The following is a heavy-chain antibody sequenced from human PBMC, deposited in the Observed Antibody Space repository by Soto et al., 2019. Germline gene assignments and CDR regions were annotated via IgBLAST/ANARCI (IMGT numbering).Heavy chain of an antibody. CDR3: ARDHFFPQYSYGYGTYYYYGMDV. V-gene: IGHV1-18*01. Sequence: QVQRVQSGAELKKPGASVKVSGKASGYTFTSYGISWGRQAPGQGLEGMGWISAYNGNTNYAQKLQGRVTMTTDTSTSTAYMELRSLRSDDTAVYYCARDHFFPQYSYGYGTYYYYGMDVWGQGTTVTVSS. CDR1: GYTFTSYG. D-gene: IGHD5-18*01. J-gene: IGHJ6*02. CDR2: ISAYNGNT.